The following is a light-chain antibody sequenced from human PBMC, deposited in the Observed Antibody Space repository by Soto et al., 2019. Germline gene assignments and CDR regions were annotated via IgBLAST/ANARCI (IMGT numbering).Light chain of an antibody. J-gene: IGLJ1*01. CDR1: SSNIGAGYD. CDR3: QSYDSSLSAHYV. CDR2: GNT. V-gene: IGLV1-40*01. Sequence: QSVLTQPPSVSGAPGQGVTISCTGCSSNIGAGYDVQWYQQLPGTAPKLLIYGNTNRPSGVPDRFSGSKSGTSASLAITGLQAEDEADYYCQSYDSSLSAHYVFGTGTKLTVL.